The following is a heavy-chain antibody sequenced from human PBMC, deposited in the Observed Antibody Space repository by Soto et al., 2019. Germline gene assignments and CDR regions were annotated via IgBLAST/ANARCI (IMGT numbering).Heavy chain of an antibody. Sequence: TLSLTCTVSGGSISSYYWSWIRQPAGKGLEWIGRIYTSGSTNYNPSLKSRVTMSVDTSKNQFSLKLSSVTAADTAVYYCARALGDFWSGYPHDYYYYGMDVWGQGTTVTVSS. CDR1: GGSISSYY. CDR3: ARALGDFWSGYPHDYYYYGMDV. CDR2: IYTSGST. D-gene: IGHD3-3*01. V-gene: IGHV4-4*07. J-gene: IGHJ6*02.